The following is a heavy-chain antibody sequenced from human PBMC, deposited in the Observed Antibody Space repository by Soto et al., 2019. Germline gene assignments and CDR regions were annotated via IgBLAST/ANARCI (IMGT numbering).Heavy chain of an antibody. V-gene: IGHV4-59*08. CDR1: GGSISRYY. Sequence: SETLSLTCTVSGGSISRYYWSWIRQPPGKGLEWIGYLYYSGATNYNPSLKSRVTILVDTSQNQFSLKVSSVTAADTAVYYCARYSTYWHSSFDSWGPGTLVTVPQ. D-gene: IGHD6-13*01. CDR2: LYYSGAT. J-gene: IGHJ4*02. CDR3: ARYSTYWHSSFDS.